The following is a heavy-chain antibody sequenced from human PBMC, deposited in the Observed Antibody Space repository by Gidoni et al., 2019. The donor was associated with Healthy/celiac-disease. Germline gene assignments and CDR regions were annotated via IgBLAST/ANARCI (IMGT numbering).Heavy chain of an antibody. Sequence: EVQLVESGGGLVQPGRSLSLSCAASGFTFDDSAMHWVRQAPGKGLEWVSGISWNSGSIGYADSVKGRFTISRDNAKNSLYLQMNSLRAEDTALYYCAKGAYGSGSYSTDAFDIWGQGTMVTVSS. CDR3: AKGAYGSGSYSTDAFDI. J-gene: IGHJ3*02. CDR2: ISWNSGSI. D-gene: IGHD3-10*01. V-gene: IGHV3-9*01. CDR1: GFTFDDSA.